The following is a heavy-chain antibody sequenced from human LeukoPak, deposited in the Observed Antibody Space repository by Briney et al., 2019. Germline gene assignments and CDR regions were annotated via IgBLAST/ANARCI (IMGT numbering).Heavy chain of an antibody. CDR2: ISYDGSNK. Sequence: GGSLRLSCAASGFTFSSYGMHWVRQAPGKGLEWVAVISYDGSNKYYADSVKGRFTISRDNSKNTLYLQMNSLRAEDTAVYYCAKSLKDFVVVVAAPLVYWGQGTLVTVSS. D-gene: IGHD2-15*01. V-gene: IGHV3-30*18. J-gene: IGHJ4*02. CDR1: GFTFSSYG. CDR3: AKSLKDFVVVVAAPLVY.